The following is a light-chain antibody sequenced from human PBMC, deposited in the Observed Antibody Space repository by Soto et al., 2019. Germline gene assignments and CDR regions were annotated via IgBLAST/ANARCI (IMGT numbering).Light chain of an antibody. CDR3: MQSIQLPLT. CDR2: EVS. CDR1: QSLLRSDGKTY. J-gene: IGKJ4*01. V-gene: IGKV2D-29*01. Sequence: DIVMTQPPLSLSVTPGQPATISCKSAQSLLRSDGKTYLYWYLQRSGQPPQLLIYEVSKRFSGVSDKFSGSGAGTDFTLQISRVEAEDVGFYYGMQSIQLPLTFGGGTTVDLK.